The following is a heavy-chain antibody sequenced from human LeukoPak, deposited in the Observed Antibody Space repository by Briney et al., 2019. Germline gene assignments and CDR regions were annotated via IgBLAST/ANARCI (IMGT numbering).Heavy chain of an antibody. CDR3: TSGLYYDSWSDLFDY. CDR2: FRRKANGGTT. V-gene: IGHV3-49*04. D-gene: IGHD3-3*01. J-gene: IGHJ4*02. CDR1: GFTFGVYA. Sequence: GGSLRLSCTASGFTFGVYAMSWVRQAPGKGPEWVGFFRRKANGGTTEYAASVKGRFTISRDDSKSIAYLQMNSLKTEDTAVYYCTSGLYYDSWSDLFDYWGQGTLVTVSS.